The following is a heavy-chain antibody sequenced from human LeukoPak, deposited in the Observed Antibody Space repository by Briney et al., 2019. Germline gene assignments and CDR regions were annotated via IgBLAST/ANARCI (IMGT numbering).Heavy chain of an antibody. Sequence: PGGSLRLSCAASGFTFSSYSMNWVRQAPGKGLEWVSSISSSSSYIYYADSVKGRFTISRDNAKNPLYLQMNSLRAEDTAVYYCARDREYSGSLLDALVFDIWGQGTMVTVSS. V-gene: IGHV3-21*01. CDR2: ISSSSSYI. D-gene: IGHD1-26*01. CDR1: GFTFSSYS. CDR3: ARDREYSGSLLDALVFDI. J-gene: IGHJ3*02.